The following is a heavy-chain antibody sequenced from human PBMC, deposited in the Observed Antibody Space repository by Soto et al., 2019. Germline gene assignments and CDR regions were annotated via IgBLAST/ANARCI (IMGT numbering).Heavy chain of an antibody. D-gene: IGHD3-16*02. V-gene: IGHV3-30*18. CDR3: AKDNTFGGVIGPFDY. CDR1: GFTFSSYG. CDR2: ISYDGSNK. Sequence: QVQLVESGGGVVQTGRSLRLSCAASGFTFSSYGMHWVRQAPGKRLEWAAVISYDGSNKYYADSVKGRFTISRDNSKNTLYLQMNSLRAEDTAVYYCAKDNTFGGVIGPFDYWGQGTLVTVSS. J-gene: IGHJ4*02.